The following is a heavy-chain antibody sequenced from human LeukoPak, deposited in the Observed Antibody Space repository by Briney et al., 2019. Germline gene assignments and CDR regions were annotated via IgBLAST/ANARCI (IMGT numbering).Heavy chain of an antibody. CDR2: IKQDGSEK. CDR1: GFTFSNYW. J-gene: IGHJ4*02. V-gene: IGHV3-7*01. CDR3: ARMEAMVTTEIYHFDY. D-gene: IGHD4-17*01. Sequence: GGSLRLSCAASGFTFSNYWMSWVRQAPGKGLEWVAHIKQDGSEKYYVDSVKGRFTISRDNAKNSLYLQMNSLRAEDTAVYYCARMEAMVTTEIYHFDYWGQGTLVTVSS.